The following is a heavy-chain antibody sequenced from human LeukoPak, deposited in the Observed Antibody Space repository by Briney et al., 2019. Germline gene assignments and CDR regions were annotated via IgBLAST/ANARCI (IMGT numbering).Heavy chain of an antibody. J-gene: IGHJ3*02. D-gene: IGHD3-22*01. V-gene: IGHV7-4-1*02. CDR2: INTNTGNP. CDR3: ARDYDSSGFDAFDI. Sequence: GASVKVSCKASGYTFTSYAMNWVRQAPGQGLEWMGWINTNTGNPTYAQGFTGRFVFSLDTSVSTAYLQISSLKAEDTAVYYCARDYDSSGFDAFDIWGQGTMVTVSS. CDR1: GYTFTSYA.